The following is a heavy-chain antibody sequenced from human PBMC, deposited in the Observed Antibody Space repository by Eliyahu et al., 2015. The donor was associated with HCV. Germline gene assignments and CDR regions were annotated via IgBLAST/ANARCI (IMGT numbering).Heavy chain of an antibody. J-gene: IGHJ4*02. V-gene: IGHV3-53*01. CDR3: ARDGGGDYGDYLAY. D-gene: IGHD4-17*01. CDR1: GFIVSSNY. CDR2: IYTGGNT. Sequence: EVQLVESGGGLIQPGGSLXLSCAASGFIVSSNYMSWVRQAPGKGLEWVSVIYTGGNTYYADSVKGRFTISRDNSKNTLYLQMNSLRAEDTAVYYCARDGGGDYGDYLAYWGQGTRVTVSS.